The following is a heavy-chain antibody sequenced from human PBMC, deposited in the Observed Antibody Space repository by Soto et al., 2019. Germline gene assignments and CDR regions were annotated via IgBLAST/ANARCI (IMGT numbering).Heavy chain of an antibody. D-gene: IGHD2-15*01. CDR3: AKDGYCSGGSCPPEGY. J-gene: IGHJ4*02. V-gene: IGHV3-23*01. CDR2: ISGSGGST. Sequence: EVQLLESGGGFVQPGGSLRLSCAASGFTFSSYAMSWVRQAPGKGLEWVSAISGSGGSTYYADSVKGRFTISRDNSKNTLYLQMNSLRAEDTAVYYCAKDGYCSGGSCPPEGYWGQGTLVTVSS. CDR1: GFTFSSYA.